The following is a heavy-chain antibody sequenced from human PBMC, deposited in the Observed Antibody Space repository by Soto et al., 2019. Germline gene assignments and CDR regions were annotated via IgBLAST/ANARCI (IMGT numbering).Heavy chain of an antibody. CDR3: ARDGTQQLVDYGMDV. D-gene: IGHD6-13*01. J-gene: IGHJ6*02. CDR1: GFTFSSYG. Sequence: PGGSLRLSCAASGFTFSSYGMHWVRRAPGKGLEWVAVIWYDGSNKYYADSVKGRFTISRDNSKNTLYLQMNSLRAEDTAVYYCARDGTQQLVDYGMDVWGQGTTVTVSS. V-gene: IGHV3-33*01. CDR2: IWYDGSNK.